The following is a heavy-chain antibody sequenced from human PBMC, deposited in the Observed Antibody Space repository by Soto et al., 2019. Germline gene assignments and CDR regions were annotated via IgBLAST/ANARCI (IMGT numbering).Heavy chain of an antibody. CDR2: ISSTTNYI. V-gene: IGHV3-21*06. Sequence: GGSLRLSCAASGFTFTRYSMNWVRQAPGKGLEWVSSISSTTNYIYYGDSMKGRFTISRDNAKNSLYLEMNSLRAEDTAVYYCARESEDLTSNFDYWGQGILVTVSS. J-gene: IGHJ4*02. CDR3: ARESEDLTSNFDY. CDR1: GFTFTRYS.